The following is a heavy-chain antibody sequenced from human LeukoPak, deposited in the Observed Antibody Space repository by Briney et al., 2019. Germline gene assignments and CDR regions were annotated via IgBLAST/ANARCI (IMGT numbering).Heavy chain of an antibody. V-gene: IGHV3-30*04. CDR3: AREKIAAAPPDY. CDR2: ISYDGSNK. Sequence: GGSLRLSCAASGFTFSSYAMHWVRQAPGKGLEWVAVISYDGSNKYYADSVKGRFTISRDNSKNTLYLQMNSLRAEDTAVYYCAREKIAAAPPDYWGQGTLVTVSS. CDR1: GFTFSSYA. J-gene: IGHJ4*02. D-gene: IGHD6-13*01.